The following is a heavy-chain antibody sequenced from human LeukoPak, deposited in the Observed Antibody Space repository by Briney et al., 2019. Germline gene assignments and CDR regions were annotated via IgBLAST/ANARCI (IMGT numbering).Heavy chain of an antibody. D-gene: IGHD4-11*01. CDR3: AKDFHTVTTFDY. V-gene: IGHV3-30*02. CDR2: IWYDGSNT. CDR1: GFTFSSYG. J-gene: IGHJ4*02. Sequence: GGSLRLSCAASGFTFSSYGMHWVRQAPGKGLEWVAMIWYDGSNTYYADSVKGRFSISRDNSKNTLDLQMNSLRAEDTAVYYCAKDFHTVTTFDYWGQGTLVTVSS.